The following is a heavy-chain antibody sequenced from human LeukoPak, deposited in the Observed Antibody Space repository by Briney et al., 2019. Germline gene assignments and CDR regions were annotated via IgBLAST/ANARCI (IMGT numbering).Heavy chain of an antibody. CDR1: GVTFSSYA. J-gene: IGHJ4*02. CDR3: AKFAKGYRDSDFDY. Sequence: GGSLRLSCAASGVTFSSYAMSWVRQAPGKGLEWVSAICCSGGSTYYANTVNGRFTISRDTSKNTLYLQMNSLRAEATAAYYCAKFAKGYRDSDFDYWDQGTLAPVAS. D-gene: IGHD4-17*01. V-gene: IGHV3-23*01. CDR2: ICCSGGST.